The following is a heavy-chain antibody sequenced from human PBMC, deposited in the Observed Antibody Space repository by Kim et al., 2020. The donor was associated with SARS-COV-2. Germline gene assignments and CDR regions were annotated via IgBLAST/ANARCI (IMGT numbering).Heavy chain of an antibody. CDR1: GFTLSGYW. CDR2: INSDGRRT. J-gene: IGHJ5*02. D-gene: IGHD5-12*01. Sequence: GGSLRLSCVASGFTLSGYWMNWVRQAPGKGLVWVPRINSDGRRTNYADAVKGRFTVSRDNAKNTLYLQMNSLRAEDTAVYYCTRGSAGSGYGWWFDPWGQGALVTVS. V-gene: IGHV3-74*01. CDR3: TRGSAGSGYGWWFDP.